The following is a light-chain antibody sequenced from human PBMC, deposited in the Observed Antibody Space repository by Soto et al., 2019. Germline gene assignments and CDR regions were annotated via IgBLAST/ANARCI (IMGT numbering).Light chain of an antibody. CDR3: SSYTTTITVV. J-gene: IGLJ3*02. V-gene: IGLV2-14*03. CDR1: SSDVGGYDY. Sequence: QSVLTQPASVSGSPGQSITISCTGTSSDVGGYDYVSWFQQYPGKAPSLIIYDVYRRTSGVSYRFSGSKSDNTASLTISGLQADDEADYYCSSYTTTITVVFGGGTKLTVL. CDR2: DVY.